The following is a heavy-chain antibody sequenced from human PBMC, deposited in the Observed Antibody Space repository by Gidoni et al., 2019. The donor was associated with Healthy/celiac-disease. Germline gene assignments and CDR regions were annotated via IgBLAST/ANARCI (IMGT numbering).Heavy chain of an antibody. V-gene: IGHV4-59*08. J-gene: IGHJ4*02. CDR3: ASYDYSLHYFDY. Sequence: QVQLQESGPGLVKPSETLSLTCTVSGGSISSYYWSWIRQPPGKGLEWIGYIYYSGSTNYNPSLKSRFTISVDTSKNQFSLKLSSVTAADTAVYYCASYDYSLHYFDYWGQGTLVTVSS. D-gene: IGHD4-4*01. CDR1: GGSISSYY. CDR2: IYYSGST.